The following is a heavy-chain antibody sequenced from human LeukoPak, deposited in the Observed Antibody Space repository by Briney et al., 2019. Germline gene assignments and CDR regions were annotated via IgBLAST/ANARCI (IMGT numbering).Heavy chain of an antibody. CDR3: AAIPPAGTSWPLYV. Sequence: ASVKVSCKVSGYTLTELSIHWVRQAPGKGLEWMGGFDPEDGETIYAQKFQGRVTMTEDTSTDTVYMELSSLRSEDTAVYYCAAIPPAGTSWPLYVWGQGTTVTVSS. J-gene: IGHJ6*02. V-gene: IGHV1-24*01. CDR1: GYTLTELS. D-gene: IGHD2-2*01. CDR2: FDPEDGET.